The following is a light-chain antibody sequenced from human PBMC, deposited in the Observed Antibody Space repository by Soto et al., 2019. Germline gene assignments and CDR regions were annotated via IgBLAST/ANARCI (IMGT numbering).Light chain of an antibody. J-gene: IGKJ1*01. CDR3: QHYNSYSEA. V-gene: IGKV1-5*03. CDR2: KAS. CDR1: QTISSW. Sequence: DIRMTQSPSTLSGSVGDRVTITCRTSQTISSWLAWYQQKPGKAPKLLIYKASTLKSGVPSRFSGRGSGTEVTLTISSLQPDDFATYCCQHYNSYSEAFGQGTKVELK.